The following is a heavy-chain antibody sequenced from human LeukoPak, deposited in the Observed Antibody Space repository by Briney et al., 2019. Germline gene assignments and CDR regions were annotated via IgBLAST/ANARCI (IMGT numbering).Heavy chain of an antibody. CDR1: GYTFTSYD. CDR3: ARLRYYYDSSGYPSEDAFDI. CDR2: MNPNSGNT. V-gene: IGHV1-8*01. Sequence: ASVKVSCKASGYTFTSYDINWVRQATGQGLEWMGWMNPNSGNTGYAQKFQGRVTMTRNTSISTAYMELSSLRSEDTAVYYCARLRYYYDSSGYPSEDAFDIWGQGTMATVSS. J-gene: IGHJ3*02. D-gene: IGHD3-22*01.